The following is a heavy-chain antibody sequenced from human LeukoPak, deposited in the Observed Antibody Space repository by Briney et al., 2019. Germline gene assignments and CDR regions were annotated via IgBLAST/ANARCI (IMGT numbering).Heavy chain of an antibody. CDR1: GFTFVNYG. V-gene: IGHV3-21*01. CDR2: ISGSSSYI. Sequence: GRSLRLSCAASGFTFVNYGFHWVRQAPGKGLEWVSSISGSSSYIYYADSVKGRFTISRDNSKNTLFLQMNSLRPEDTAVYYCARDLKTAMDYFDYWGQGALVTVSS. CDR3: ARDLKTAMDYFDY. J-gene: IGHJ4*02. D-gene: IGHD2-2*01.